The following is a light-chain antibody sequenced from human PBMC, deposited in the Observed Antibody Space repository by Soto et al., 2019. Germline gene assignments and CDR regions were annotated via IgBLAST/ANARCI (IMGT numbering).Light chain of an antibody. V-gene: IGKV1-5*03. J-gene: IGKJ1*01. Sequence: DIQMTQSPSTLSVSVGDRVTITCRASQSVGSWLAWYQQKPGKAPKLLIYKASSLESGVPSRFSGSGSGTEFSLTISSLQPDDFASYHCQQYGSSSPWTFDQGTKVEIK. CDR1: QSVGSW. CDR2: KAS. CDR3: QQYGSSSPWT.